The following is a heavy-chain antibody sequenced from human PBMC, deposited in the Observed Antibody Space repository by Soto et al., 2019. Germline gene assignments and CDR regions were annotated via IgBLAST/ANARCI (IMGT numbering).Heavy chain of an antibody. CDR1: GGTFSSYA. Sequence: SVKVSCKASGGTFSSYAISWVRQAPGQGLEWMGGIIPIFGTANYAQKFQGRVTITADESTSTAYMELSSLRSEDTAVYYCARKIEESAWLIYAMDVWGQGTTVTVSS. CDR3: ARKIEESAWLIYAMDV. D-gene: IGHD5-12*01. J-gene: IGHJ6*02. CDR2: IIPIFGTA. V-gene: IGHV1-69*13.